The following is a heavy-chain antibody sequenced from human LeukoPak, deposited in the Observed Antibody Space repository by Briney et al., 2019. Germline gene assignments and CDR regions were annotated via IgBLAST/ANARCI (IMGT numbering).Heavy chain of an antibody. D-gene: IGHD3-9*01. CDR1: GFTFSNFG. Sequence: GGSLRLSCAASGFTFSNFGMHWVRQTPGKGLEWVAFIRFDGTSEFYADSVKARFTISRDNAKNSLYLQMNSLRAEDTAVYYCARGGFDWLLFNYYYYMDVWGKGTTVTISS. J-gene: IGHJ6*03. CDR3: ARGGFDWLLFNYYYYMDV. V-gene: IGHV3-30*02. CDR2: IRFDGTSE.